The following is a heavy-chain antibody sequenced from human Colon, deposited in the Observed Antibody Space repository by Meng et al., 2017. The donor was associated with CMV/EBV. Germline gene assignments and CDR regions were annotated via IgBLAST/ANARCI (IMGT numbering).Heavy chain of an antibody. J-gene: IGHJ4*02. V-gene: IGHV3-30*02. CDR3: ATRLTIFGVVTLKGMGNYFDY. CDR1: GFTFSSYG. D-gene: IGHD3-3*01. CDR2: IRYDGSNK. Sequence: GESLKISCAASGFTFSSYGMHWVRQAPGKGLEWVAFIRYDGSNKYYADSVKGRFTISRDNSKNTLYLQMNSLRAEDTAVYYCATRLTIFGVVTLKGMGNYFDYWGQGTLVTVSS.